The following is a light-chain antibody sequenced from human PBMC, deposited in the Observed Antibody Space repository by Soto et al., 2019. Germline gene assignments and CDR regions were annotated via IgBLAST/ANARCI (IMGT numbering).Light chain of an antibody. CDR1: QSVSSSY. Sequence: EIVLTQSPCTLSLSPGERATLSCRASQSVSSSYLACYQQKPGQAPRLLIYGASSRATGIPDRFSGSGSGTDFTLTISRLEPEDFPVYYCQQYGSSPLTFGGGTKVEIK. V-gene: IGKV3-20*01. CDR2: GAS. CDR3: QQYGSSPLT. J-gene: IGKJ4*01.